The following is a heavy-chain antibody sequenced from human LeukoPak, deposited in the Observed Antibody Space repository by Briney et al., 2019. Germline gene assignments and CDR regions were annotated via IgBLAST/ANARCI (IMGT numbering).Heavy chain of an antibody. V-gene: IGHV3-21*01. CDR2: ISSDSIYI. D-gene: IGHD3-3*01. CDR1: GFTFSSYS. Sequence: GGSLRLSCAASGFTFSSYSMNWVRQAPGKRLEWVSSISSDSIYIYYADSVKGRFTISRDNAKNSLYLQMNSLRAEDTAVYYCARENYIWSGYSGYYYYYMDVWGKGTTVTVSS. CDR3: ARENYIWSGYSGYYYYYMDV. J-gene: IGHJ6*03.